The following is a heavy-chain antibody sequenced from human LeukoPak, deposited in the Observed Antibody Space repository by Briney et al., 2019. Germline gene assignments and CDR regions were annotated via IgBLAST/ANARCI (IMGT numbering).Heavy chain of an antibody. J-gene: IGHJ4*02. CDR2: ISGYNGNT. V-gene: IGHV1-18*01. CDR1: GYSFTTYE. Sequence: GASVSVSSTASGYSFTTYEISWVRPAPGQGLEWMGWISGYNGNTNYAQKLQGRVTMTTDTSTSTAYMELRSLRSDDTAVFYCARVIWGTKYFDHWGEGTLVTVSS. D-gene: IGHD3-16*01. CDR3: ARVIWGTKYFDH.